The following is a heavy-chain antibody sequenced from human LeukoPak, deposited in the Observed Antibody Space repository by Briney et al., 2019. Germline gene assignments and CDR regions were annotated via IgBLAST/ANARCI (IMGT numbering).Heavy chain of an antibody. CDR3: ARGFWSGLRFDP. CDR2: IYYSGST. V-gene: IGHV4-30-4*08. J-gene: IGHJ5*02. Sequence: PSQTLSLTCTVSGGSISSGDYYWSWIRQPPGKGLEWIGYIYYSGSTNYNPSLKSRVTISVDTSKNQFSLKLSSVTAADTAVYYCARGFWSGLRFDPWGQGTLVTVSS. D-gene: IGHD3-3*01. CDR1: GGSISSGDYY.